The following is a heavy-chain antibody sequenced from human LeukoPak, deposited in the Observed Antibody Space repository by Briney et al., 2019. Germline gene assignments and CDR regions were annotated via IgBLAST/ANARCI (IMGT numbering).Heavy chain of an antibody. CDR2: IKRKTDVGKA. D-gene: IGHD6-19*01. J-gene: IGHJ4*02. CDR3: TTDIAVAGSFFDY. CDR1: GFTFNNAW. V-gene: IGHV3-15*01. Sequence: GGSLRLSCAASGFTFNNAWMSWVRQAPGKGLEWVCPIKRKTDVGKADYAAPVKGRFTISRDDSKNTLYLQMNSLKTEDTAVYYCTTDIAVAGSFFDYWGQGSLVTVSS.